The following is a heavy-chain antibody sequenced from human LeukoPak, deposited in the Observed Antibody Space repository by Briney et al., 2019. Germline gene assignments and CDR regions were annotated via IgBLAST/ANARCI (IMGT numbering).Heavy chain of an antibody. CDR1: GYSISSGYY. CDR3: ARDGEYQLLSSYYYYGMDV. CDR2: NYHSGST. J-gene: IGHJ6*04. D-gene: IGHD2-2*01. Sequence: SETLSLTCAVSGYSISSGYYWGWIRQPPGKGLGWIGGNYHSGSTYYNPSLKSRVTISVDTSKNQFSLKLSSVTAADTAVYYCARDGEYQLLSSYYYYGMDVWGKGTTVTVSS. V-gene: IGHV4-38-2*02.